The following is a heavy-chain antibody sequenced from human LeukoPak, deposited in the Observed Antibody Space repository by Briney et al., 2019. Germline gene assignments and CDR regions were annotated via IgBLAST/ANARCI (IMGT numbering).Heavy chain of an antibody. J-gene: IGHJ4*02. V-gene: IGHV3-48*01. CDR1: EFTFSSYS. CDR3: AKVPPSYYYDSSGYYGIQSYYFDY. D-gene: IGHD3-22*01. CDR2: ITNSGNSK. Sequence: PGGSLRLSCAASEFTFSSYSMNWVRQAPGKGLEWVSYITNSGNSKSYADSVKGRFTISRDNTKSSLYLQMNGLRAEDTAVYYCAKVPPSYYYDSSGYYGIQSYYFDYWGQGTLVTVSS.